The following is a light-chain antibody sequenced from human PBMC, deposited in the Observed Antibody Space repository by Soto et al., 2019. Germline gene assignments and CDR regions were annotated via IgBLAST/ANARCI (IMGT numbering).Light chain of an antibody. Sequence: QSVLTQPASVSVSPGQSITISCTGTSSDVGGYNHVSWYQQHPGKAPKLMICEVSKRPSGVSNRFSGSKSGNTASLTISGLQAEDEADYYCSSYTSSSTYVFGTGTKVTVL. V-gene: IGLV2-14*02. CDR2: EVS. CDR3: SSYTSSSTYV. J-gene: IGLJ1*01. CDR1: SSDVGGYNH.